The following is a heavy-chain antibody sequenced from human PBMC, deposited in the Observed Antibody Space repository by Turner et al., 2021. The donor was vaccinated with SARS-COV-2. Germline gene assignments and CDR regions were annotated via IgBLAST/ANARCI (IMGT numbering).Heavy chain of an antibody. CDR3: ATAPANYYDSSGSKGFYYYYYGMDV. CDR2: FDPEDGET. D-gene: IGHD3-22*01. CDR1: GYTLTELS. V-gene: IGHV1-24*01. J-gene: IGHJ6*02. Sequence: QVQLVQSGAEVKKPGASVKVTCKVSGYTLTELSMHWVRQAPGKGLEWMGGFDPEDGETIYAKKFQGRVTMTEDTSTDTAYMELSSLRSEDTAVYYCATAPANYYDSSGSKGFYYYYYGMDVWGQGTTVTVSS.